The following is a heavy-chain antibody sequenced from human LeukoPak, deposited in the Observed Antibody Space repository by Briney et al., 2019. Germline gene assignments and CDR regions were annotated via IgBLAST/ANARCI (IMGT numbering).Heavy chain of an antibody. D-gene: IGHD3-9*01. CDR1: GFTFKFYS. CDR3: ARDATRYDILNGRSGGGLDY. V-gene: IGHV3-48*04. Sequence: GGSLRLSCAASGFTFKFYSMNWVRQAPGKGLEWVSYISTNTTTIYYTDSVKGRFTVSRDNAKNSLYLKVNSLRAEDTAVYYCARDATRYDILNGRSGGGLDYWGQGALVTVSS. CDR2: ISTNTTTI. J-gene: IGHJ4*02.